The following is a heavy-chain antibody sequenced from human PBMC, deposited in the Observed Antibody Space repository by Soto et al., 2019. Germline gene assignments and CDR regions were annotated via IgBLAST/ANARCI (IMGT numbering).Heavy chain of an antibody. J-gene: IGHJ6*02. CDR3: AREGVVSSVRYYYYGMDV. CDR2: ISYDGSNK. D-gene: IGHD3-3*01. Sequence: QVQLVESGGGVVQPGRSLRLSCAASGFTFSSYAMHWVRQAPGKGLEWVAVISYDGSNKYYADSVKGRFTISRDNSKNTLYLQMNSLRAEDTAVYYCAREGVVSSVRYYYYGMDVWGQGTTVTVSS. CDR1: GFTFSSYA. V-gene: IGHV3-30-3*01.